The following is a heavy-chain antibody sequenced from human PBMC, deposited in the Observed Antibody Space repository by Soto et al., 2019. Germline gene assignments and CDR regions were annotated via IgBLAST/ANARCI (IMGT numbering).Heavy chain of an antibody. CDR3: ASDLTKGLDV. D-gene: IGHD4-4*01. J-gene: IGHJ6*02. V-gene: IGHV1-18*01. Sequence: QVHLVQSGAEVKKPGASVKVSCKASGYTFTSCGISWVRQAPGQGLEWMGMINTYNGYTNYPQNFQSRVTMTTDTSTCTVYMGLRSLTSDDTAAYYCASDLTKGLDVWGQGTTVTVSS. CDR1: GYTFTSCG. CDR2: INTYNGYT.